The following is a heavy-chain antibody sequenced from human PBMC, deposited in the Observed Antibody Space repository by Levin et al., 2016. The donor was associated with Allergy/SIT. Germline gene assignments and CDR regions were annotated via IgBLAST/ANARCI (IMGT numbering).Heavy chain of an antibody. V-gene: IGHV1-24*01. D-gene: IGHD6-19*01. CDR2: FDPEDGGT. Sequence: ASVKVSCKVSGYTLTELSMHWVRQAPGKGLEWMGGFDPEDGGTIYAQKFQGRVTMTEDTSTDTAYMELSSLRSEDTAVYYCATATPSIAVAGRGNAFDIWGQGTMVTVSS. CDR3: ATATPSIAVAGRGNAFDI. J-gene: IGHJ3*02. CDR1: GYTLTELS.